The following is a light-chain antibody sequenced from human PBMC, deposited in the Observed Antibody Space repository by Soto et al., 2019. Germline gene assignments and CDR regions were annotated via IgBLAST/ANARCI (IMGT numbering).Light chain of an antibody. V-gene: IGLV2-23*01. CDR3: CSYAGSSTLYVV. Sequence: HSALTQPASVSGSPGQSITISCTGTSSDVGNYNLVSWYQQHPGKAPKLMIYEGSKRPSGVSNRFSGSKSGNTASLTISGLQAEDEADYYCCSYAGSSTLYVVFGGGTKVTVL. J-gene: IGLJ2*01. CDR2: EGS. CDR1: SSDVGNYNL.